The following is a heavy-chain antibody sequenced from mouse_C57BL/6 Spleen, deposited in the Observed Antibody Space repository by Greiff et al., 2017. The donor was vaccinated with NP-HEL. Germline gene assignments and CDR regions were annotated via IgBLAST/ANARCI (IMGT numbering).Heavy chain of an antibody. CDR1: GFTFSSYG. J-gene: IGHJ1*03. D-gene: IGHD4-1*01. V-gene: IGHV5-6*01. Sequence: EVQLVESGGDLVKPGGSLKLSCAASGFTFSSYGMSWVRQTPDKRLEWVATISSGGSYTYYPDSVKGRFTISRDNAKNTLYLQMSRLKSEDTAMYYCAHWTFWYFDVWGTGTTVTVSS. CDR2: ISSGGSYT. CDR3: AHWTFWYFDV.